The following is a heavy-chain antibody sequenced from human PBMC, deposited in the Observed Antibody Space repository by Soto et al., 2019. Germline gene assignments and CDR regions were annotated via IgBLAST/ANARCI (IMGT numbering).Heavy chain of an antibody. D-gene: IGHD6-6*01. V-gene: IGHV4-61*01. Sequence: PSETLSLTCTVSGGSVSSGSYYWSWIRQPPGKGLEWIGYIYYSGSTNYNPSLKSRVTISVDTSKNQFSLKLSSVTAADTAVYYCAGAISSSPGWFDPRGQGTLVTVSS. CDR2: IYYSGST. J-gene: IGHJ5*02. CDR1: GGSVSSGSYY. CDR3: AGAISSSPGWFDP.